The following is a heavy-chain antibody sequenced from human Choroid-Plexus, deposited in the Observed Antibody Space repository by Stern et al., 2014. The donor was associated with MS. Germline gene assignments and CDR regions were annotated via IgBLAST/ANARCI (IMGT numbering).Heavy chain of an antibody. D-gene: IGHD3-16*01. J-gene: IGHJ4*02. V-gene: IGHV1-69*01. Sequence: VQLVESGAEVKKPGSSVKVSCKASGGTFSSYAINWVRQAPGQGPEWMGGIIPTFGTANCAQKFQGRVTITADESTSTAYMELSSLRSEDTAVYYCARDSRHYDASYYFDSWGQGTLVTVSS. CDR3: ARDSRHYDASYYFDS. CDR1: GGTFSSYA. CDR2: IIPTFGTA.